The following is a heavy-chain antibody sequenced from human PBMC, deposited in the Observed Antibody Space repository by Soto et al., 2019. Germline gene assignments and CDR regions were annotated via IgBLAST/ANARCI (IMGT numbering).Heavy chain of an antibody. CDR1: GYTFTGYY. Sequence: GASVKVSCKASGYTFTGYYMHWMRQAPGQGLEWMGGINPIFGTANYAQKFQGRVTITTDESTSTAYMELSSLRSEDTAVYYCARDASSGYDFLTYFDYWGQGTLVTVSS. J-gene: IGHJ4*02. CDR3: ARDASSGYDFLTYFDY. CDR2: INPIFGTA. V-gene: IGHV1-69*05. D-gene: IGHD5-12*01.